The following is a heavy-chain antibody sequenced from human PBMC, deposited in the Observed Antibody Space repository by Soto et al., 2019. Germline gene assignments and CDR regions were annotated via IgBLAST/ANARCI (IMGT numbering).Heavy chain of an antibody. CDR1: GGSISSSSYY. CDR3: ARQGPTVPTEVWFDP. J-gene: IGHJ5*02. CDR2: IYYSGST. V-gene: IGHV4-39*01. Sequence: SETLSLTCTVSGGSISSSSYYWGWIRQPPGKGLEWIGSIYYSGSTYYNPSLKSRVTISVDTSKNQFSLKLSSVTAADTAVYYCARQGPTVPTEVWFDPWGQGTLVTVSS. D-gene: IGHD4-17*01.